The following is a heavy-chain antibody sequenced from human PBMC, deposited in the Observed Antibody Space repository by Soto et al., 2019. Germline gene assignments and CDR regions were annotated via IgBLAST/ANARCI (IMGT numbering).Heavy chain of an antibody. CDR3: ARSFGVVIMEVPFYGMDV. V-gene: IGHV1-8*01. D-gene: IGHD3-3*01. J-gene: IGHJ6*02. CDR1: GYTFTSYD. Sequence: GASVKVSCKASGYTFTSYDINWVRQATGQGLEWMGWMNPNSGNTGYAQKFQGRVTMTRNTSISTAYMELSSLRSEDTAVYYCARSFGVVIMEVPFYGMDVWGQGTTVTVSS. CDR2: MNPNSGNT.